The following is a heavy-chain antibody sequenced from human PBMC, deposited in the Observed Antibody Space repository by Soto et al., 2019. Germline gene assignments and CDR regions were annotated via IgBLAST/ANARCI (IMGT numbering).Heavy chain of an antibody. CDR1: GYTFTSYG. D-gene: IGHD3-9*01. V-gene: IGHV1-18*01. CDR3: ARSGDSLRYFDWLRLYGMDV. J-gene: IGHJ6*02. Sequence: ASVKVSCKASGYTFTSYGISWVRQAPGQGLEWMGWISAYNGNTNYAQKLQGRVTMTTDTSTSTAYMELRSLRSDDTAVYYCARSGDSLRYFDWLRLYGMDVWGQGTTVTV. CDR2: ISAYNGNT.